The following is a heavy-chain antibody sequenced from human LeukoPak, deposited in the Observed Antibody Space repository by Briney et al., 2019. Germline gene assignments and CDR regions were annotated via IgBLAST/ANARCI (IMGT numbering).Heavy chain of an antibody. V-gene: IGHV4-59*01. J-gene: IGHJ4*02. Sequence: SETLSLTCTVSGGSISSYYWSWIRQPPGKGLEWIGYIYYSGSTNYNPSLKSRVTISVDTSKNQFSLKLSSVTAADTAVYYCARVNSRLAYFDYWGQGTLVTVSS. D-gene: IGHD6-25*01. CDR2: IYYSGST. CDR3: ARVNSRLAYFDY. CDR1: GGSISSYY.